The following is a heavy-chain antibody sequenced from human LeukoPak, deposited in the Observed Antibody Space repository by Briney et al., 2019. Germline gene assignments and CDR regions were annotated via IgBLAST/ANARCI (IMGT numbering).Heavy chain of an antibody. D-gene: IGHD3-22*01. Sequence: GGSLRLSCAASGFTFDDYAMHWVRQAPGKGLEWVSGISWNSGSIGYADSVKGRFTISRDNSKNTLYLQMNSLRAEDTAVYYCAKALPYYYDSSGPNGAFDIWGQGTMVTVSS. CDR2: ISWNSGSI. CDR1: GFTFDDYA. J-gene: IGHJ3*02. V-gene: IGHV3-9*01. CDR3: AKALPYYYDSSGPNGAFDI.